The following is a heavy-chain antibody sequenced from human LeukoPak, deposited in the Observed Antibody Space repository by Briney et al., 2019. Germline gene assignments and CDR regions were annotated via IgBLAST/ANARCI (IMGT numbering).Heavy chain of an antibody. CDR2: ISGSGDNI. V-gene: IGHV3-21*01. Sequence: GGSLRLSCATSGFTFSSYSMNWVRQAPGKGLEWVSVISGSGDNIYYADSVKGRFTISRDNAKNSLFLQMNSLRAEDTAVYYCAKGCGSYPVEYYFDYWGQGTLVTVSS. D-gene: IGHD1-26*01. CDR1: GFTFSSYS. CDR3: AKGCGSYPVEYYFDY. J-gene: IGHJ4*02.